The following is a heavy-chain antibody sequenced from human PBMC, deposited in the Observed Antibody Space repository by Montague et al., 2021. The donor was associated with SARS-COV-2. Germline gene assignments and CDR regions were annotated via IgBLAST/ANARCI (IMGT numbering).Heavy chain of an antibody. V-gene: IGHV4-34*01. CDR1: RGSFHIFS. Sequence: SETLSLTCAVYRGSFHIFSWGWIRQSPEKGLEWIGEIDHRGNTNYNPSLKSRVTISVDTSKNQFSLNLTSVTAADTAIYYCARGTRVVGITPGFRWWGQETQVAVSS. D-gene: IGHD2-21*01. CDR2: IDHRGNT. CDR3: ARGTRVVGITPGFRW. J-gene: IGHJ4*02.